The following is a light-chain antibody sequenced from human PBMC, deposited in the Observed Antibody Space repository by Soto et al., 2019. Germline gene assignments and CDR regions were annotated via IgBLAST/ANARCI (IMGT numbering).Light chain of an antibody. CDR2: GAS. J-gene: IGKJ1*01. Sequence: IVRTQSPYSLSASVGDRVTITCRASQSISSYLNWYQQKPGKAPKLLIFGASSRATGIPDRFSGSGSGTEFTLTISSLQPDDFATYYCQQYNSYSWTFGQGTKVDI. CDR1: QSISSY. CDR3: QQYNSYSWT. V-gene: IGKV1-39*01.